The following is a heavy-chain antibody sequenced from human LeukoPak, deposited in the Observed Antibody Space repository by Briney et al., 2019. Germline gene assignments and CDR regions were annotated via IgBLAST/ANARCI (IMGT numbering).Heavy chain of an antibody. Sequence: SETLSLTCAVYGGSFSGYYWSWIRQPPGKGLEWIGEINHSGSTNCNPSLKSRVTISVDTSRNHFSLKLSSVTAADTAVYYCALALWFGESANWFDPWGQGNLVTVSS. CDR3: ALALWFGESANWFDP. CDR1: GGSFSGYY. J-gene: IGHJ5*02. D-gene: IGHD3-10*01. V-gene: IGHV4-34*01. CDR2: INHSGST.